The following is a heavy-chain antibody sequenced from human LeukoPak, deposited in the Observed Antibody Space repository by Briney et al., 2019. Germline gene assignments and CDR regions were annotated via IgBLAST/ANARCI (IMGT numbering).Heavy chain of an antibody. CDR2: IIPIFGTA. J-gene: IGHJ4*02. CDR3: AREGIRRDGYIYDY. CDR1: GGTFSSYA. D-gene: IGHD5-24*01. Sequence: SVKVSCKASGGTFSSYAISWVGQAPGHGLEWMGGIIPIFGTANYAQKSQGRVTITADESTSTAYMELSSLRSEDRAVYYCAREGIRRDGYIYDYWGQGTLVTVSS. V-gene: IGHV1-69*13.